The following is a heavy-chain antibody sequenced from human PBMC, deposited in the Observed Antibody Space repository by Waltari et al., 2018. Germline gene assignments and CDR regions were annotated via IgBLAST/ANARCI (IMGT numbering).Heavy chain of an antibody. CDR3: ARCRAAAGSSAFDS. D-gene: IGHD6-13*01. J-gene: IGHJ4*02. CDR2: IYPGDSDT. Sequence: AWVRQMPWKGLEWMGAIYPGDSDTRYSPSFQGQVSFAADKSSTTAYLQWSSLKASDTAMYYCARCRAAAGSSAFDSWGQGTLITVSS. V-gene: IGHV5-51*01.